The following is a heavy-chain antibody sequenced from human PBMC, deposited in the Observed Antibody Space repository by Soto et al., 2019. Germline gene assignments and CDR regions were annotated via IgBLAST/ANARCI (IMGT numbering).Heavy chain of an antibody. Sequence: QVQLVQSGAEVKKPGSSVKVSCKASGGTFSSYAISWVRQAPGQGLEWMGGIIPIFGTANYAQKFQGRVTITADKSTSTAYMELSSLRSEDTAVYYCAGDSSSWPNDTRYYFDYWGQGTLVTVSS. V-gene: IGHV1-69*06. CDR3: AGDSSSWPNDTRYYFDY. D-gene: IGHD6-13*01. J-gene: IGHJ4*02. CDR1: GGTFSSYA. CDR2: IIPIFGTA.